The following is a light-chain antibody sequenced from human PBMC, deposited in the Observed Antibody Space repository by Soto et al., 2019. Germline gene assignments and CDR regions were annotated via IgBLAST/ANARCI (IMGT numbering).Light chain of an antibody. CDR3: QQRNDWRRGT. CDR1: QSISSN. J-gene: IGKJ5*01. V-gene: IGKV3-15*01. Sequence: EIVMTQSPVTLSLSPGERATLSCRASQSISSNLAWYQQKRGQAPRLLIYGASTRATGIPARFSGGGSGTDFTLTISSLEPEDFAVYYCQQRNDWRRGTFGQGTRLEIK. CDR2: GAS.